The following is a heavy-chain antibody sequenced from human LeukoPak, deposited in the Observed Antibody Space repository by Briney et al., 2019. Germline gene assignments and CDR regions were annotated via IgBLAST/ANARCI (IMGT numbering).Heavy chain of an antibody. V-gene: IGHV3-73*01. J-gene: IGHJ5*02. CDR1: GFNFSGSA. Sequence: GGSLRLSCAASGFNFSGSAMHWVRQASGKGLEWIGRIRSKTNSYATEYAASVKGRFTISRDDSKNTTYLQMNSLKIEDTAVYYCLAPRQAGNWFDPWGQGTLVTVSS. D-gene: IGHD6-6*01. CDR3: LAPRQAGNWFDP. CDR2: IRSKTNSYAT.